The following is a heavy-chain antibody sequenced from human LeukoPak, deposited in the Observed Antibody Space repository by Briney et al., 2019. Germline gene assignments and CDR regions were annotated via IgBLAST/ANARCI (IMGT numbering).Heavy chain of an antibody. V-gene: IGHV3-74*01. J-gene: IGHJ4*02. CDR1: GFSFSNYW. CDR2: ISSDGSDT. CDR3: ASLTTPYFDY. D-gene: IGHD1-14*01. Sequence: GGSLRLSCAASGFSFSNYWMHWVRQAPGKGLVWVSRISSDGSDTIYADSVKGRFTMSRDNAKNTLYLQMNSLRAEDTAVYYCASLTTPYFDYWGQGTLVTVSS.